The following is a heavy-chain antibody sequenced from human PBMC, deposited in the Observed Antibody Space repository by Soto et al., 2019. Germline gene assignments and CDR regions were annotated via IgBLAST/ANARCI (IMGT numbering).Heavy chain of an antibody. Sequence: SETLSLTCTVSGGSISSGGYYWSWIRQHPGKGLEWIGYIYYSGSTYYNPSLKSRVTISVDTSKNQFSLKLSSVTAADTAVYYCARQNPLGGYYGSGSYYSWGQGTLVTVSS. CDR3: ARQNPLGGYYGSGSYYS. CDR2: IYYSGST. CDR1: GGSISSGGYY. V-gene: IGHV4-31*03. J-gene: IGHJ4*02. D-gene: IGHD3-10*01.